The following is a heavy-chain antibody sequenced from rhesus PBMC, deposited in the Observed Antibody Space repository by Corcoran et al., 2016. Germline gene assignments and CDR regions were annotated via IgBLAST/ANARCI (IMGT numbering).Heavy chain of an antibody. CDR3: ARQGYTDHLGGLDS. V-gene: IGHV4-143*01. D-gene: IGHD2-39*02. Sequence: QLQFQDPGPGWVKPSETWLRTCICLGGSISGSHNLNRTLHSPGKGLEWIGAVFIIPAKTNYTPSLTSRVTLSKDTSKNRFSLRLTSVTAADTAVYYCARQGYTDHLGGLDSWGQGVVVTVSS. CDR1: GGSISGSHN. J-gene: IGHJ6*01. CDR2: VFIIPAKT.